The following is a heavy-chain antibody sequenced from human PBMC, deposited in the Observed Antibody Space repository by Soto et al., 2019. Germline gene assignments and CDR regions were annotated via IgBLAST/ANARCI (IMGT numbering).Heavy chain of an antibody. D-gene: IGHD3-16*01. J-gene: IGHJ6*02. Sequence: QVQLVESGGGLVKPGGSLRLSCAASGFTFSDYYMTWIRQAPGKGLEWVSYMSSSGNDIYYADSVKGRFTISRDNTEXXLFLQMNSLRAEDTAIYYCARVGQDYYYGMDVWGQGTTVTVSS. CDR1: GFTFSDYY. CDR2: MSSSGNDI. CDR3: ARVGQDYYYGMDV. V-gene: IGHV3-11*01.